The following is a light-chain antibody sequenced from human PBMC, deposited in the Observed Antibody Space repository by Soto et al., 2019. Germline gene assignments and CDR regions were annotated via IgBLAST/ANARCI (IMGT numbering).Light chain of an antibody. CDR3: SSCTGNKTVL. CDR2: EVN. Sequence: QSALTQPPSASGSPGQSVTISCTGTSSDVGAYDSVSWYQQHPGKAPKLMIYEVNKRPSGVPDRFSGSKSGDTASLTVSGLQAEDEADYYCSSCTGNKTVLFGGGTKLTVL. CDR1: SSDVGAYDS. J-gene: IGLJ2*01. V-gene: IGLV2-8*01.